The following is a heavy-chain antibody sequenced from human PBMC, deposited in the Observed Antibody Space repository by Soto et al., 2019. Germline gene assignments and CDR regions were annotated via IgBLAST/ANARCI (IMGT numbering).Heavy chain of an antibody. Sequence: QVQLQESGPGLVKPSQTLSLTCTGSGGSISRGDYYWSWIRQPPGKGLEWIGYIYYSGSTYYNPSLKSRVTISVDTSKSQFSRKLSSVTAADTAVYYCARGGGYYYDSSGYYIWGQGTLVTVSS. CDR3: ARGGGYYYDSSGYYI. D-gene: IGHD3-22*01. CDR1: GGSISRGDYY. CDR2: IYYSGST. V-gene: IGHV4-30-4*01. J-gene: IGHJ4*02.